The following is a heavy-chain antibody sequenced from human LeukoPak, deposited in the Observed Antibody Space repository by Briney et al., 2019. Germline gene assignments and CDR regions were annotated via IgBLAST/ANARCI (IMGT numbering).Heavy chain of an antibody. CDR3: ARSELGYNYHYMDV. CDR2: ISGSGGST. Sequence: PGGSLRLSCAASGFTFSSYGMSWVRQAPGKGLEWVSAISGSGGSTYYADSVKGRFTISRDNAKNSLYLQTNSLRAEDTAVYYCARSELGYNYHYMDVWGKGTTVTISS. J-gene: IGHJ6*03. CDR1: GFTFSSYG. D-gene: IGHD3-10*01. V-gene: IGHV3-23*01.